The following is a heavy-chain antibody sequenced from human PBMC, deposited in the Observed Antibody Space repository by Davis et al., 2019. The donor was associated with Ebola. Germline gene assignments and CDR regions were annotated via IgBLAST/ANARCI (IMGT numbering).Heavy chain of an antibody. Sequence: MPSETLSLTCAVYGGSFSSYYWGWIRQPPGKGLEWIGSIYYSGRTYYNPSLKSRVTISVDTSKNQFSLKLSSVTAADTAVYYCARGRRDFWSSYYVYYGMDVWGQGTTVTVSS. D-gene: IGHD3-3*01. V-gene: IGHV4-34*01. J-gene: IGHJ6*02. CDR3: ARGRRDFWSSYYVYYGMDV. CDR2: IYYSGRT. CDR1: GGSFSSYY.